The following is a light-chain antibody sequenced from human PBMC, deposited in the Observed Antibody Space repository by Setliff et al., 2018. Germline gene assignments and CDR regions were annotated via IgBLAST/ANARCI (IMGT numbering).Light chain of an antibody. Sequence: LTQPPSASGSPGQSVTISCTGTSSDVGGYNYVSWYQQHPGKAPKLMIYEVSKRPSGVPDRFSGSKSGNTASLTASGLQAEDEADYYCSSYAGSNTPYVFGTGTKV. V-gene: IGLV2-8*01. CDR3: SSYAGSNTPYV. CDR1: SSDVGGYNY. J-gene: IGLJ1*01. CDR2: EVS.